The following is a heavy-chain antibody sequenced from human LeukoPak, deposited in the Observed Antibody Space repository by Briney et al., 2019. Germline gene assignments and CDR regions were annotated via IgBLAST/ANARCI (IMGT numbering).Heavy chain of an antibody. V-gene: IGHV4-59*11. CDR2: VRDTGTT. Sequence: SETLSLTCTVSGGSISTHYWSWIRQPPGMGLERIGYVRDTGTTTDNPSLSSRVTLSADTSKNQLSLRLSSVTAADTAVYYCATIKRGSIYGYFDFWGQGILVTVSS. CDR3: ATIKRGSIYGYFDF. J-gene: IGHJ4*02. D-gene: IGHD5-18*01. CDR1: GGSISTHY.